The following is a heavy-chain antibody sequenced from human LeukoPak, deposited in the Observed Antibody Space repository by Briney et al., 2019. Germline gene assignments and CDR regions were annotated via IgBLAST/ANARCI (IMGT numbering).Heavy chain of an antibody. J-gene: IGHJ4*02. V-gene: IGHV3-23*01. Sequence: GGPVTLSCGPSGLPFSSYAMSWVRQAPGKGLECVSAISGSGASTYYADSVKGRYTISRDNSMNTQCLQMDSLRAEYTAVYYWAKFPLYISNWGQGTLVTVSS. CDR1: GLPFSSYA. CDR2: ISGSGAST. CDR3: AKFPLYISN.